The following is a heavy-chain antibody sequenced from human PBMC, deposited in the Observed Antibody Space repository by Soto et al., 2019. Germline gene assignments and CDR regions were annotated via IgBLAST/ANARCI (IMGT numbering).Heavy chain of an antibody. Sequence: QVTLKESGPALVKPTETLTLTCTVSGFSLTTGKMGGSWIRQPPGKAREWLAHIFSDNERSYSTSLQGRLTISKDTSGSQVVLSMTNVDPVDTATYYCARMNVDSYQFYYAMDVWGQGTTVTVSS. CDR3: ARMNVDSYQFYYAMDV. CDR2: IFSDNER. CDR1: GFSLTTGKMG. V-gene: IGHV2-26*01. J-gene: IGHJ6*02. D-gene: IGHD4-17*01.